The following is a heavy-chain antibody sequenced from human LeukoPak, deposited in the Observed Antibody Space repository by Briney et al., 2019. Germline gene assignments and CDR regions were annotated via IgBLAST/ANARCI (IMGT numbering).Heavy chain of an antibody. D-gene: IGHD2-2*01. CDR2: ISGSGGST. Sequence: PGGSLRLSCAASGFTFSSYAMSWVRQAPGKGLEWVSAISGSGGSTYYADSVKGRFTISRDNSKNTLYLQMNSLRVEDTAVYFCAKEWFSCSGPSCYPAFHIWGQGTMVIVSS. CDR1: GFTFSSYA. V-gene: IGHV3-23*01. CDR3: AKEWFSCSGPSCYPAFHI. J-gene: IGHJ3*02.